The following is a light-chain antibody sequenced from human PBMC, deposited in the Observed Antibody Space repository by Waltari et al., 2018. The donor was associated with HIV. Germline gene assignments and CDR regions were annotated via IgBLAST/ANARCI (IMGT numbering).Light chain of an antibody. CDR1: STTLGSYNL. CDR2: GVN. V-gene: IGLV2-23*02. Sequence: QSALTQSASVSGSPGPSITISCTGTSTTLGSYNLVSWYQQPPGKAPKVIIYGVNKRPSGVSNRFSGSTSGSTASLTISGLQAEDEADYYCCSYAGSSNVVFGGGTKLTVL. J-gene: IGLJ2*01. CDR3: CSYAGSSNVV.